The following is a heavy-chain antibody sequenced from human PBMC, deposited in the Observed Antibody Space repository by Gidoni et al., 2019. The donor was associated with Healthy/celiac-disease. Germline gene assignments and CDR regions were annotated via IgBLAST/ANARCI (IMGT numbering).Heavy chain of an antibody. CDR3: AKDRRSIGGNSGGMDV. V-gene: IGHV3-23*01. CDR1: GLPFSSYA. Sequence: DVQLLESGGGLVQPGGSLRLSCAASGLPFSSYAMSWVRQAPGKGLEWFSSISGSGGSTYYADSVKGRFTISRDNSKNTLYLQMNSLRAEDTAVYYCAKDRRSIGGNSGGMDVWGQGTTVTVSS. J-gene: IGHJ6*02. D-gene: IGHD2-21*02. CDR2: ISGSGGST.